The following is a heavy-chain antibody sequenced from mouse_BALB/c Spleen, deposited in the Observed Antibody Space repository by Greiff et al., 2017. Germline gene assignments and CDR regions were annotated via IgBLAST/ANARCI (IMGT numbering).Heavy chain of an antibody. CDR2: INPSTGYT. V-gene: IGHV1-7*01. Sequence: VKLQQSGAELAKPGASVKMSCKASGYTFTSYWMHWVKQRPGQGLEWIGYINPSTGYTEYNQKFKDKATLTADKSSSTAYMQLSSLTSEDSAVYYCARSHYDYDEAWFAYWGQGTLVTVSA. CDR3: ARSHYDYDEAWFAY. D-gene: IGHD2-4*01. J-gene: IGHJ3*01. CDR1: GYTFTSYW.